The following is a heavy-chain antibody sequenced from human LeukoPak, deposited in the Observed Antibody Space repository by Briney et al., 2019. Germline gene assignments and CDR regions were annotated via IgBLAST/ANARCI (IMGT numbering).Heavy chain of an antibody. CDR2: ISYDGNNK. CDR1: GFTFSSYV. J-gene: IGHJ4*02. V-gene: IGHV3-30*18. Sequence: GGSLRLSCAASGFTFSSYVMHWVRQAPGKGLEWVAGISYDGNNKYHAESVKGRFTISRDNSKNTLYLQMNSLRAEDTAVYYCAKDWVVRGVISYWGQGTLVTVSS. CDR3: AKDWVVRGVISY. D-gene: IGHD3-10*01.